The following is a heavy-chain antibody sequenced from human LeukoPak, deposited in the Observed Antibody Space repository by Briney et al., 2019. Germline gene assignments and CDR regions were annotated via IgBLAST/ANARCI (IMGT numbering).Heavy chain of an antibody. Sequence: YPSETLSLTCTVSGGSISSYYWSWIRQPPGKGLEWIGYIYYSGSTNYNPSLKSRVTISVDTSKNQFSLRLSSVTAADTAVYYCARVTGYMIEDYFDYWGQGTWSPSPQ. D-gene: IGHD3-22*01. CDR2: IYYSGST. J-gene: IGHJ4*02. CDR1: GGSISSYY. V-gene: IGHV4-59*01. CDR3: ARVTGYMIEDYFDY.